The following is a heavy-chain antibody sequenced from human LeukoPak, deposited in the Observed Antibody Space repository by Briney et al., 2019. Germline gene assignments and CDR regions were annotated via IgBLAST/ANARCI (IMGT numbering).Heavy chain of an antibody. D-gene: IGHD3-10*01. V-gene: IGHV3-48*01. J-gene: IGHJ5*02. Sequence: GGSLRLSCAASGFTFSSYSMNWVRQAPGKGLEWVSYISSSSSTIYYADSVKGRFTISRDNAKNSLYLQMNSLRAEDTAVCYCARDSWFGANWFDPWGQGTLVTVSS. CDR1: GFTFSSYS. CDR2: ISSSSSTI. CDR3: ARDSWFGANWFDP.